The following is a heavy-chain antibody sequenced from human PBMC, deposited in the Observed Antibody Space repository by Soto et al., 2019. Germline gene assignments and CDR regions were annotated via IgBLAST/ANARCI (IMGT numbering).Heavy chain of an antibody. Sequence: PSETLPLPCTVSGGSISSGGYYWSWIRQHPGKGLEWIGYIYYSGSTYYNPSLKSRVTISVDTSKNQCSLKLSSVTAADTAVYYCAIYDSSGSRGFQHWGQGTLVTVSS. V-gene: IGHV4-31*03. CDR1: GGSISSGGYY. D-gene: IGHD3-22*01. CDR3: AIYDSSGSRGFQH. CDR2: IYYSGST. J-gene: IGHJ1*01.